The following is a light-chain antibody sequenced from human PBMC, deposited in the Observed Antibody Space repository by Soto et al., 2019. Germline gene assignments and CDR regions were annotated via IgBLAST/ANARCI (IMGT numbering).Light chain of an antibody. CDR1: QSISNN. CDR2: AAS. CDR3: QQYNSYSMYT. V-gene: IGKV3-15*01. Sequence: ERVMTQSPATLSMSPGGRATLSCRASQSISNNLAWYQQKSGQAPRLLIYAASTRATGIPGRFSGSGSGTEFTLTISSLQSDDFATYYCQQYNSYSMYTFGQGTKLEIK. J-gene: IGKJ2*01.